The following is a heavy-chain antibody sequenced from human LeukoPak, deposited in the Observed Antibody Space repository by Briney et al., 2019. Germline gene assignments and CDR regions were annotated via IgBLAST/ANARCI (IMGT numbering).Heavy chain of an antibody. CDR3: ARCRGYSSSWARTFDI. Sequence: SETLSLTCTVSGASISSYYWSWIRQPPGKGLEWIGYIYYNGSPNYNPSLKSRVTMLLGTSENQFSLKLTSVTAADTAVYYCARCRGYSSSWARTFDIWGQGTMVTVSS. D-gene: IGHD6-13*01. V-gene: IGHV4-59*01. J-gene: IGHJ3*02. CDR2: IYYNGSP. CDR1: GASISSYY.